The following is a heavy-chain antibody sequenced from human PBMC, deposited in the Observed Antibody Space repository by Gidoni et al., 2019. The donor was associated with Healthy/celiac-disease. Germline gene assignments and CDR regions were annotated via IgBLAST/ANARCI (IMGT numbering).Heavy chain of an antibody. D-gene: IGHD3-22*01. CDR1: GFTFGDYA. J-gene: IGHJ4*02. CDR2: IRRKAYGRTT. V-gene: IGHV3-49*03. CDR3: TRNRFYDSSGQDY. Sequence: EVQLVEHGGGLVQPRRSLRLSCEASGFTFGDYAMSWFRQAPGKGLELVGFIRRKAYGRTTEYAASVKGRFTISRDDSKSIAYLQMNSLKTEDTAVYYCTRNRFYDSSGQDYWGQGTLVTVSS.